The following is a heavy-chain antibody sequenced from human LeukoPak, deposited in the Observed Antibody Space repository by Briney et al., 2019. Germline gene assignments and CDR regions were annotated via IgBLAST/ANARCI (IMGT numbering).Heavy chain of an antibody. CDR3: ARHGTYCRIGSCYWVDTPMVDS. V-gene: IGHV3-66*04. D-gene: IGHD2-15*01. CDR2: FYSRGST. J-gene: IGHJ4*02. Sequence: GGSLRLSCPTSGFAASSSYMSWVRQAPGKGLEGVSIFYSRGSTYYADSVEGRFSISRDTSKNTLYLEMNSLRVEDTAVYYCARHGTYCRIGSCYWVDTPMVDSWGQGILVTVSS. CDR1: GFAASSSY.